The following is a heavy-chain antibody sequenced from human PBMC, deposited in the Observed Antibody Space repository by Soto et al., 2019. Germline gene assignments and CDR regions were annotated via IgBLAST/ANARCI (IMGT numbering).Heavy chain of an antibody. CDR2: IIPIFRTA. CDR1: GGTFSSYA. D-gene: IGHD1-26*01. CDR3: GARGWGDGAYYYHGMDV. V-gene: IGHV1-69*13. J-gene: IGHJ6*02. Sequence: GASVKVSCKASGGTFSSYAISRVRQAPGQGLEWMGGIIPIFRTANYAQNFQGRVTITANESTSTAYMELSSLRSEDTAVYYCGARGWGDGAYYYHGMDVWGQGTTVTVSS.